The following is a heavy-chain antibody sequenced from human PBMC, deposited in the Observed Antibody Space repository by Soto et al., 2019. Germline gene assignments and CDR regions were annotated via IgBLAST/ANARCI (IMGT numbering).Heavy chain of an antibody. Sequence: SETLSLTCTVSGGSISSGGYYWSWIRQHPGKGLEWIGYIYYSGSTYYNPSLKSRVTISVDTSKNQFSLKLSSVTAADTAVCYCARSEQWLEGNWFDPWGQGTLVTVSS. CDR3: ARSEQWLEGNWFDP. J-gene: IGHJ5*02. CDR2: IYYSGST. D-gene: IGHD6-19*01. CDR1: GGSISSGGYY. V-gene: IGHV4-31*03.